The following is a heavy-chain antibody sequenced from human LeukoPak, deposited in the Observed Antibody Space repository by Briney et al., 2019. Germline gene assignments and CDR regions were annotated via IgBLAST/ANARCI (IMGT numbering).Heavy chain of an antibody. D-gene: IGHD6-13*01. CDR1: GFTFTDYY. CDR3: ARDEAADGTNALDV. Sequence: ASVKASCKASGFTFTDYYMHWVRQAPGQGLEWMGYIYPKSRDTNYEQNFQGRVTTTSDTSMSTVYMELTGLRSDDTAVYYCARDEAADGTNALDVWGQGTMVTVSS. V-gene: IGHV1-2*02. CDR2: IYPKSRDT. J-gene: IGHJ3*01.